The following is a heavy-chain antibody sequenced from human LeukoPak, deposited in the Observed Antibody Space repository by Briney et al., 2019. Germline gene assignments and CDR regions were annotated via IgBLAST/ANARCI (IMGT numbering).Heavy chain of an antibody. J-gene: IGHJ5*02. V-gene: IGHV1-3*01. D-gene: IGHD6-13*01. CDR3: ARDLLGSWYQYNWFDP. CDR2: INAGDGNT. CDR1: GYTFTSYA. Sequence: ASVKVSCKASGYTFTSYAMHWVRQAPGQRLEWMGWINAGDGNTKYSQKFQGRVTITRDTSASTAYMELSSLRSEDTAVYYCARDLLGSWYQYNWFDPWGQGTLVTVSS.